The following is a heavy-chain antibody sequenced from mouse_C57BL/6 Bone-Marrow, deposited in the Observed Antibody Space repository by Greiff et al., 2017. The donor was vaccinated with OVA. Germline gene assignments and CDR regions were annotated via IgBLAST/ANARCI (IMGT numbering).Heavy chain of an antibody. D-gene: IGHD2-1*01. V-gene: IGHV1-55*01. CDR3: ATYGNYVRYWYFDV. CDR1: GYTFTSYW. Sequence: VQLQQPGAELVKPGASVKMSCKASGYTFTSYWITWVKQRPGQGLEWIGDIYPGSGSTNYNEKFKSKATLTADTSSSTAYMQLSSLTSEDSAVYYCATYGNYVRYWYFDVWGTGTTVTVSS. CDR2: IYPGSGST. J-gene: IGHJ1*03.